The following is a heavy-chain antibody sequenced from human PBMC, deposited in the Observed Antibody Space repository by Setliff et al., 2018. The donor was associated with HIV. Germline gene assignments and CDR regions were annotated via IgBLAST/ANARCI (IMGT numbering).Heavy chain of an antibody. CDR3: ARAPFYYGSGSYQTFDY. D-gene: IGHD3-10*01. V-gene: IGHV4-59*11. Sequence: TLSLTCTVSGGSITGHYWSWIRQPPGKGLEWIGYIHYSGSSNYNPSLKSRVSISLDTSENQFSLKLSSVTAADTAVYYCARAPFYYGSGSYQTFDYWGQGTLVTVSS. J-gene: IGHJ4*02. CDR1: GGSITGHY. CDR2: IHYSGSS.